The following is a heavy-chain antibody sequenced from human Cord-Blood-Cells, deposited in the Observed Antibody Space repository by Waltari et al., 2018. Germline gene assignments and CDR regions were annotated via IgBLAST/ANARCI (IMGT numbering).Heavy chain of an antibody. Sequence: QVTLKESGPVLVKPTETLTLTCTVSGFSLSTARMGVSWIRQPPGKALEWLAHIFSNDEKSYSTSLKSRLTISKDTSKSQVVLTMTNMDPVDTATYYCARTPVYSSGWYYFDYWGQGTLVTVSS. CDR1: GFSLSTARMG. CDR3: ARTPVYSSGWYYFDY. J-gene: IGHJ4*02. D-gene: IGHD6-19*01. V-gene: IGHV2-26*01. CDR2: IFSNDEK.